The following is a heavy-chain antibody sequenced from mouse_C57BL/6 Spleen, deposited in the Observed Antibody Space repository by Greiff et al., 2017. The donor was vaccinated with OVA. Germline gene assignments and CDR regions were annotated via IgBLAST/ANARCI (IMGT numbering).Heavy chain of an antibody. Sequence: VQLQQSGPELVKPGASVKISCTASGYAFSSSWMNWVKQTPGKGLEWIGRIYPGDGDTYYNGKFKGKATLTADKSSSTAYMQLSSLTSEDSAVYFCSIIYYDYPFAYWGQGTLVTVSA. CDR1: GYAFSSSW. D-gene: IGHD2-4*01. CDR2: IYPGDGDT. CDR3: SIIYYDYPFAY. V-gene: IGHV1-82*01. J-gene: IGHJ3*01.